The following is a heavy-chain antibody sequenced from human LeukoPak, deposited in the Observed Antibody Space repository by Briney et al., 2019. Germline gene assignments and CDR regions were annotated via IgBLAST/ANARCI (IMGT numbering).Heavy chain of an antibody. Sequence: PSETLSLTCTVSGGSISSSSYYWGWIRQPPGKGLEWIGNIYYSGSTYYNPSLKSRVTISVDTSKNQFSLKLSSVTAADTAVYYCARHDSAPQGTVTTFLFDYWGQGTLVTVSS. CDR3: ARHDSAPQGTVTTFLFDY. CDR2: IYYSGST. CDR1: GGSISSSSYY. D-gene: IGHD4-17*01. V-gene: IGHV4-39*01. J-gene: IGHJ4*02.